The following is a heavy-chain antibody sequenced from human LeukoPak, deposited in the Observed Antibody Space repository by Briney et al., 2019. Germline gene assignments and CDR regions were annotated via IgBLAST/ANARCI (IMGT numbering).Heavy chain of an antibody. Sequence: GASVKVSCKASGYNFNSYGISWVRQAPGQGLEWMGGIIPIFGTANYAQKFQGRVTITADESTSTAYMELSSLRSEDTAVYYCARDRYYDSSGYYYGFHYWGQGILVTVSS. CDR3: ARDRYYDSSGYYYGFHY. CDR1: GYNFNSYG. V-gene: IGHV1-69*13. J-gene: IGHJ4*02. D-gene: IGHD3-22*01. CDR2: IIPIFGTA.